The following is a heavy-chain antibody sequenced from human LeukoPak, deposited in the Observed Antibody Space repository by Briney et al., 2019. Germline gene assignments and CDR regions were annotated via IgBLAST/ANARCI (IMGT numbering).Heavy chain of an antibody. Sequence: ASVKVSCKASGYTFTSYGISWVRQAPGQGLEWMGWISAYNGNTNYAQKLQGRVTITTDTSTSTAYMELRSLRSDDTAVYYCARENYVGYVAIPPGHNWFDPWGQGALVTVSS. CDR1: GYTFTSYG. CDR2: ISAYNGNT. J-gene: IGHJ5*02. D-gene: IGHD5-12*01. CDR3: ARENYVGYVAIPPGHNWFDP. V-gene: IGHV1-18*01.